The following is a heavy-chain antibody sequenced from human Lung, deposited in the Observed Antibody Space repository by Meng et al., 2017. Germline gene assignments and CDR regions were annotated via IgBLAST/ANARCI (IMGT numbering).Heavy chain of an antibody. CDR1: GGSFSDYY. CDR2: INHSGST. CDR3: ARGPTTMAHDFDY. V-gene: IGHV4-34*01. D-gene: IGHD4-11*01. J-gene: IGHJ4*02. Sequence: VELHLWGAGPLKPSETLSLTCVVSGGSFSDYYWSWIRQPPGKGLEWIGEINHSGSTNYNPSLESRATISVDTSQNNLSLKLSSVTAADSAVYYCARGPTTMAHDFDYWGQGTLVTVSS.